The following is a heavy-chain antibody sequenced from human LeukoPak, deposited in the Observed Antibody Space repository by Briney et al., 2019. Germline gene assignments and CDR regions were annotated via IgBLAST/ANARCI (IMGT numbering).Heavy chain of an antibody. CDR2: ISGSGGST. CDR1: GFTFSSYA. CDR3: AKAFTGDYYYGMDV. D-gene: IGHD3-10*01. Sequence: PGGSLRLSCAASGFTFSSYAMSWVRQAPGKGLEWVSLISGSGGSTYYADSVKGRFTISRDNSKNTLYLQMNSLRAEDTAVYYCAKAFTGDYYYGMDVWGQGTMVTVSS. J-gene: IGHJ6*02. V-gene: IGHV3-23*01.